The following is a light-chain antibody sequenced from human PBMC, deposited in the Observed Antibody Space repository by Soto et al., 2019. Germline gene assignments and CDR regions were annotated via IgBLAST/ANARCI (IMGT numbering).Light chain of an antibody. CDR1: SSNIGGNS. J-gene: IGLJ1*01. CDR3: GSWDSSLSAYV. CDR2: DDD. Sequence: QSVLTQPPSVSAAPGQRVTISCSGSSSNIGGNSVSWYQQLPGTVPKLLIYDDDKRPSGIPDRFSGSKSGTSATLGITGFQTGDEADHYCGSWDSSLSAYVFGTGPKVSVL. V-gene: IGLV1-51*01.